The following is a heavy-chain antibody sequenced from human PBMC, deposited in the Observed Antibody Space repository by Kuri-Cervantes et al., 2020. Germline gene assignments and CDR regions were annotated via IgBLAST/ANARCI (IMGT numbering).Heavy chain of an antibody. CDR3: ARGKDYYNSGSYFYV. CDR2: IYSGGST. V-gene: IGHV3-53*01. Sequence: GESLKISCAASGFTFSDYYMSWIRQAPGKGLEWVSVIYSGGSTYYADSVKGRFTISRDNSKNTLYLQMNSLRAEDTAVYYCARGKDYYNSGSYFYVWGKGTTVTVSS. CDR1: GFTFSDYY. D-gene: IGHD3-10*01. J-gene: IGHJ6*04.